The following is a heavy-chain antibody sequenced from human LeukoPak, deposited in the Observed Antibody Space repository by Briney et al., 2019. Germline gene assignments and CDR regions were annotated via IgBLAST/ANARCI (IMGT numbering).Heavy chain of an antibody. J-gene: IGHJ4*02. CDR2: ISSNGGST. CDR1: GFTFSTYS. V-gene: IGHV3-64D*06. D-gene: IGHD3-10*01. Sequence: GGSLRLPCAASGFTFSTYSMNWVRQAPGKGLEYVSAISSNGGSTYYADSVKGRFTISRDNSKNTLYLQVSSLRTEDTAVYYCVKDGSGSYYTYYFDYWGQGTLVTVSS. CDR3: VKDGSGSYYTYYFDY.